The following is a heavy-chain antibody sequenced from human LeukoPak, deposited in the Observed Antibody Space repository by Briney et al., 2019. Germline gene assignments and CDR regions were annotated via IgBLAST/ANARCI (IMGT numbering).Heavy chain of an antibody. V-gene: IGHV4-39*01. CDR1: GGSISSSSYY. CDR2: IYYSGST. CDR3: ASQPGYSSSWYWRFIDY. Sequence: SETLSLTCTVSGGSISSSSYYWGWIRQPPGKGLEWIGSIYYSGSTYYNPSLKSRVTISVDTSKNQFSLKLSSVTAADTAMYYCASQPGYSSSWYWRFIDYWGQGTLVTVSS. J-gene: IGHJ4*02. D-gene: IGHD6-13*01.